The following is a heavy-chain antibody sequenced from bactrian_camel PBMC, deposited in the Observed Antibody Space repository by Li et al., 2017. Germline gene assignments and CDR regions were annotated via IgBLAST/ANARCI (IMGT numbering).Heavy chain of an antibody. Sequence: VQLVESGGGSVQAGGSLRLSCTASGRIFSDNCMAWARQGPGSEREKVAHIFALTLGTYYADSVKGRFTISQDNAKNIIYLQMSSLTPDDTAMYYCAAGTRIIVGDYCDGITAWGQGTQVTVS. CDR1: GRIFSDNC. D-gene: IGHD3*01. V-gene: IGHV3S54*01. CDR3: AAGTRIIVGDYCDGITA. CDR2: IFALTLGT. J-gene: IGHJ6*01.